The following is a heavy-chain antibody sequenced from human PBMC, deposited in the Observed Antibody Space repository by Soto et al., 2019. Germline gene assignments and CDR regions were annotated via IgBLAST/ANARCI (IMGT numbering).Heavy chain of an antibody. Sequence: ASVKVSCKASGYTFTSYGICWVRQAPGQGLEWMGWISSYNGNTNYAQKLQGRVTMTTDTSTSTAYMELRSLRSDDTAVYYCARGAITMVRGVIIISAFDIWGQGTMVTVSS. CDR3: ARGAITMVRGVIIISAFDI. J-gene: IGHJ3*02. D-gene: IGHD3-10*01. CDR1: GYTFTSYG. V-gene: IGHV1-18*01. CDR2: ISSYNGNT.